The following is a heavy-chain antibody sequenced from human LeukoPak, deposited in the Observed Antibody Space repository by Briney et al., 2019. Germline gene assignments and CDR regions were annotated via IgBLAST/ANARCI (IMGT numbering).Heavy chain of an antibody. V-gene: IGHV4-39*01. CDR1: GDSISSTGRYCF. Sequence: SETLPLTCSVSGDSISSTGRYCFWDWIRQPPGKGLEWIGTIYHSGPTYYTPALKSRVALSVDTSRNQFSLRLTSVTAADTAVYYCARRLGVETYFDYWGQGILVTVSS. J-gene: IGHJ4*02. CDR2: IYHSGPT. D-gene: IGHD3-10*01. CDR3: ARRLGVETYFDY.